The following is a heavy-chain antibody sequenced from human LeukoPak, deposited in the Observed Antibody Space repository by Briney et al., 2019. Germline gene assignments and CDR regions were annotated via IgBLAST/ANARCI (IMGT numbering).Heavy chain of an antibody. J-gene: IGHJ6*02. CDR3: ARDQGDDILTGYYYGMDV. Sequence: GGSLRLSCAASGFTVSSNYMSWVRQAPGKGLEWVSVIYSGGSTYYADSVKGRFTISRHNSKNTLYLQMNSLRAEDTAVYYYARDQGDDILTGYYYGMDVWGQGTTVTVSS. V-gene: IGHV3-53*04. CDR2: IYSGGST. D-gene: IGHD3-9*01. CDR1: GFTVSSNY.